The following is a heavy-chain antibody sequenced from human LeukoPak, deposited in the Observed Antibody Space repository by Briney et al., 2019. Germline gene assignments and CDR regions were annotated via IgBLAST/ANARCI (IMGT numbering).Heavy chain of an antibody. CDR2: ISSSSSTI. Sequence: GGSLRLSCAASGFTFSSYSMNWVRQAPGKGLEWVSYISSSSSTIYYADSVKGRFTISRNNSKNTVFLQMGSLRPDDMGVYYCAREFMRSLDYWGQGTRVTVSS. D-gene: IGHD3-16*01. CDR3: AREFMRSLDY. CDR1: GFTFSSYS. V-gene: IGHV3-48*01. J-gene: IGHJ4*02.